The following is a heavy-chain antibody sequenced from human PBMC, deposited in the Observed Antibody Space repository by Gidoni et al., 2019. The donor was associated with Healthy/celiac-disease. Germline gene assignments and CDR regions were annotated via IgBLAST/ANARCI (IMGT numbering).Heavy chain of an antibody. J-gene: IGHJ4*02. D-gene: IGHD6-19*01. CDR3: ARAAHLGWQWLIKGYDY. CDR2: INHSGST. CDR1: GGSFSVYY. V-gene: IGHV4-34*01. Sequence: QVQLQQWGAGLLKPSETLSLTCAVYGGSFSVYYWSWIRQPPGKGLEWIGEINHSGSTNYNPSLKSRVTISVDTSKNQFSLKLSSVTAADTAVYYCARAAHLGWQWLIKGYDYWGQGTLVTVSS.